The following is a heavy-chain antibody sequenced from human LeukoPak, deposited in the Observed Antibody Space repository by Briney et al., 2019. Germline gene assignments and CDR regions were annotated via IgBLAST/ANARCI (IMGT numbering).Heavy chain of an antibody. V-gene: IGHV1-69*06. J-gene: IGHJ4*02. Sequence: ASVKVSCKASGGTFSRSGFSWVRQAPGQGLEWMGGIIPLFGTANYAQKFQHRVTITADKSTNTAYMELSSLRSADTAVYYRARGVFSTYSYGFDNFQDWGQGTLVTVSS. CDR1: GGTFSRSG. CDR3: ARGVFSTYSYGFDNFQD. CDR2: IIPLFGTA. D-gene: IGHD5-18*01.